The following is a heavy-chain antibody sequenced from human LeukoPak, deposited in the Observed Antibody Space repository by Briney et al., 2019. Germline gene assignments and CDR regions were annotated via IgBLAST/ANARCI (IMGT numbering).Heavy chain of an antibody. Sequence: PSETLSLTCTVSGDSISSYYWSWIRQPPGKGLEWIGYSYHTGSTNYNPSLQSRVTISVDTSKNQFSLKLSSVTAGDTAVYYCATGYSSTWYYFDYWGQGTLVTVSS. CDR2: SYHTGST. J-gene: IGHJ4*02. CDR3: ATGYSSTWYYFDY. CDR1: GDSISSYY. D-gene: IGHD6-13*01. V-gene: IGHV4-59*01.